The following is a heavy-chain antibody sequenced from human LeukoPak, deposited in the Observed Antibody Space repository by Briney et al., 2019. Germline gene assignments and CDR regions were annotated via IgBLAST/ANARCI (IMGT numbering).Heavy chain of an antibody. CDR2: IYNSGST. CDR1: GGSISSYY. V-gene: IGHV4-4*07. Sequence: PSETLSLTCTVSGGSISSYYWSWIRQPAGKGLEWIGRIYNSGSTNYNTNYNPSLTSRVTMSVDTSKNQFSLKLNSVSAADTAVYFCARAIWYGSGTTAFDYWGQGNLVTVSP. J-gene: IGHJ4*02. CDR3: ARAIWYGSGTTAFDY. D-gene: IGHD3-10*01.